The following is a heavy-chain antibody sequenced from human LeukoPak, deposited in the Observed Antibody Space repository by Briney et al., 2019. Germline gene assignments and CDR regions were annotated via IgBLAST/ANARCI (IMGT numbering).Heavy chain of an antibody. CDR3: ARHHDSSGFNFDY. Sequence: SETLSLTCTVSGGSISSYYWSWIRQPPGKGLEWIGYIYYSGSTNYNPSLKSRVTISVDTSMNQFSLKLSSVTAADTAVYYCARHHDSSGFNFDYWGQGTLVTVSS. CDR2: IYYSGST. CDR1: GGSISSYY. V-gene: IGHV4-59*01. J-gene: IGHJ4*02. D-gene: IGHD3-22*01.